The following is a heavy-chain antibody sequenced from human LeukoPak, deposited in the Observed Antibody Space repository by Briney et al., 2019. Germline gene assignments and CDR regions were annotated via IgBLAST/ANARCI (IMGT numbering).Heavy chain of an antibody. V-gene: IGHV3-66*04. D-gene: IGHD3-10*01. CDR3: ARQILRGSYFYYLDV. Sequence: GGSLRLSCAASGFSVSSNYMSWVRQAPGKGLEWVSIIYSGGGTYYADSLEGRFTISRDTWKNTVYLQMNRLRVEDTATYYCARQILRGSYFYYLDVWGTGTPVTVSS. J-gene: IGHJ6*03. CDR1: GFSVSSNY. CDR2: IYSGGGT.